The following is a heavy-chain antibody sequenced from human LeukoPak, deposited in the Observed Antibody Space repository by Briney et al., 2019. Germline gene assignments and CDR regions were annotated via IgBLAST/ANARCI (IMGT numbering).Heavy chain of an antibody. V-gene: IGHV4-39*01. CDR3: ATTTVTTLGHAFDI. CDR1: GGSISSSSYY. J-gene: IGHJ3*02. CDR2: IYYSGST. D-gene: IGHD4-17*01. Sequence: PSETLSLTCTVSGGSISSSSYYWGWIRQPPGKGLEWIGSIYYSGSTYYNPSLKSRVTISVDTSKNQFSLKLSSVTAADTAVYYCATTTVTTLGHAFDIWGQGTVVTVSS.